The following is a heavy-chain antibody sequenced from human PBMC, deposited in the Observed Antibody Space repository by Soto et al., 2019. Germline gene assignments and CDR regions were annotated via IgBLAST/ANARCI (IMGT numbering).Heavy chain of an antibody. V-gene: IGHV4-31*03. CDR3: ARATYYYDSGGYYPFDY. CDR1: GGSISSDNYY. D-gene: IGHD3-22*01. J-gene: IGHJ4*02. Sequence: QVQLQESGPGLVKPSQTLSLTCTVSGGSISSDNYYWSWIRQHPGKGLEWIGYIYYSGSTYYNPSLKSRVSISVDTSKNQFSLKVSSVTAADTAVYYCARATYYYDSGGYYPFDYWGQGTLVTVSS. CDR2: IYYSGST.